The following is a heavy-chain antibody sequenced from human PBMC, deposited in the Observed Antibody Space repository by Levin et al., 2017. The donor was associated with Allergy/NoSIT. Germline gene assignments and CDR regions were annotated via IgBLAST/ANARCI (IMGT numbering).Heavy chain of an antibody. D-gene: IGHD6-19*01. J-gene: IGHJ4*02. CDR2: ISSSSSYI. CDR1: GFTFSSYS. Sequence: LSLTCAASGFTFSSYSMNWVRQAPGKGLEWVSSISSSSSYIYYADSVKGRFTISRDNAKNSLYLQMNSLRAEDTAVYYCARGREYSSGWVLGYWGQGTLVTVSS. V-gene: IGHV3-21*01. CDR3: ARGREYSSGWVLGY.